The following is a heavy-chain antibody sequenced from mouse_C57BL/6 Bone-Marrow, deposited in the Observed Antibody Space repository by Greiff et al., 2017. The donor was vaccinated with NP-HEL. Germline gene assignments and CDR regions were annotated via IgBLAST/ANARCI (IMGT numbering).Heavy chain of an antibody. CDR1: GYTFTDYY. CDR3: ARLYYFDY. CDR2: INPYNGGT. V-gene: IGHV1-19*01. Sequence: VQLQQSGPVLVKPGASVKMSCKASGYTFTDYYMNWVKQSHGKSLEWIGVINPYNGGTSYNQKFKGTATLTVDKSSSTAYMELNSLTSEDSAVYYCARLYYFDYWGQGTTLTVSS. J-gene: IGHJ2*01.